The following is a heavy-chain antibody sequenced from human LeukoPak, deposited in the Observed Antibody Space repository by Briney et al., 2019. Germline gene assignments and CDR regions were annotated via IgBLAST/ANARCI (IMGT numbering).Heavy chain of an antibody. D-gene: IGHD2-8*01. J-gene: IGHJ6*02. CDR1: EFTFSNYW. CDR3: AKDSPYERGMDV. V-gene: IGHV3-7*03. Sequence: GGSLGLSCAASEFTFSNYWMTWVRQAPGKGLEWVANIKQDGSEKYYVDSVKGRFTISRDNAKNSLYLQMNSLRAEDTALYYCAKDSPYERGMDVWGQGTTVTVSS. CDR2: IKQDGSEK.